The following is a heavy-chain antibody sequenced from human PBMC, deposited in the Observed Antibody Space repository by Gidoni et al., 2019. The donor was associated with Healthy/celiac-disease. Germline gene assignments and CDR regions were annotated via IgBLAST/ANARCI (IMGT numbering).Heavy chain of an antibody. V-gene: IGHV3-23*01. D-gene: IGHD5-18*01. CDR3: AKDLRGYSYGLGYYFDY. CDR2: ISGSGGST. Sequence: EVQLLESGGGLVQHGGSLSLSCEASGFTFRSSAMSWVRQAPGKGLEWVSAISGSGGSTYYADSVKGRFTISRDNSNNTLYLQMNSLRAEDTAVYYCAKDLRGYSYGLGYYFDYWGQGTLVTVSS. CDR1: GFTFRSSA. J-gene: IGHJ4*02.